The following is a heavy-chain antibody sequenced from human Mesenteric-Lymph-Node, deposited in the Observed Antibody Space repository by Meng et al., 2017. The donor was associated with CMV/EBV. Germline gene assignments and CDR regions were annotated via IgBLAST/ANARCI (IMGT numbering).Heavy chain of an antibody. CDR1: GFTFSSYW. CDR3: ARLNYYDSSGYRRYYYYGMDV. CDR2: IKQDGSEK. Sequence: GGSLRLSCAASGFTFSSYWMSWVRQAPGKGLEWVANIKQDGSEKYYVDSVKGRFTISRDNAKNSLYLQMNSLRAEDTAVYYCARLNYYDSSGYRRYYYYGMDVWGQGTTVTVSS. J-gene: IGHJ6*02. V-gene: IGHV3-7*01. D-gene: IGHD3-22*01.